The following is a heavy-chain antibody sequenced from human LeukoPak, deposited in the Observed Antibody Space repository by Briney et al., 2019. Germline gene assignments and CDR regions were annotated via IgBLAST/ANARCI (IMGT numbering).Heavy chain of an antibody. CDR3: ARVSPNSSGSPSDY. D-gene: IGHD3-22*01. J-gene: IGHJ4*02. Sequence: PSVKVSCKASGYTFTSYGISWVRQAPGQGLEWMGWISAYNGNTNYAQKLQGRVTMTTDTSTSTAYMELRSLRSDDTAVYYCARVSPNSSGSPSDYWGQGTLVTVSS. V-gene: IGHV1-18*01. CDR1: GYTFTSYG. CDR2: ISAYNGNT.